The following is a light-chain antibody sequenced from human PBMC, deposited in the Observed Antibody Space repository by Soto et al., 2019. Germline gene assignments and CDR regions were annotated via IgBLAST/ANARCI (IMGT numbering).Light chain of an antibody. Sequence: QSALTQPASVSGSPGQSITISCTGTSNDIGAYNYVSWYQQHPGKAPKLMIYDVRNRPSGVSNRFSGSKSGNTASLTISGLHTEDEADYYCSSYVSSSTLVFGTGTKVTV. CDR3: SSYVSSSTLV. CDR1: SNDIGAYNY. CDR2: DVR. V-gene: IGLV2-14*01. J-gene: IGLJ1*01.